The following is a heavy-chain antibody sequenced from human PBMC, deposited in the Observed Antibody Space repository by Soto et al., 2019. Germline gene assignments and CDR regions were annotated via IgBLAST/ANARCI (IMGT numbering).Heavy chain of an antibody. D-gene: IGHD3-10*01. CDR1: GGSISSYY. V-gene: IGHV4-4*07. CDR3: ARGYYYGSGSYYLAYYYYGMDV. CDR2: IYTSGST. Sequence: SETLSLTCTVSGGSISSYYWSWIRQPAGKGLEWIGRIYTSGSTNYNPSLKSRVTMSVDTSKNQFSLKLSSVTAADTAVYYCARGYYYGSGSYYLAYYYYGMDVWGQGTKVTVSS. J-gene: IGHJ6*02.